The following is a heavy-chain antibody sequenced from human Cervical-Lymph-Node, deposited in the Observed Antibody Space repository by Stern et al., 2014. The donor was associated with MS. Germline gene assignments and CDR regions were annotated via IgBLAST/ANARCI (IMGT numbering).Heavy chain of an antibody. Sequence: QVQLVESGAEVEKPGASVKVSCKASGYIFTDYYLHWVRQAPGQGLEWMGRINPKSGGTSYAQSFQGRVTLTNDTSINTAYMVIRRLTSDDTAVYYCTRALRIADRPSPGGHWFDPWGQGTLVIVSS. V-gene: IGHV1-2*02. CDR2: INPKSGGT. CDR3: TRALRIADRPSPGGHWFDP. CDR1: GYIFTDYY. D-gene: IGHD6-6*01. J-gene: IGHJ5*02.